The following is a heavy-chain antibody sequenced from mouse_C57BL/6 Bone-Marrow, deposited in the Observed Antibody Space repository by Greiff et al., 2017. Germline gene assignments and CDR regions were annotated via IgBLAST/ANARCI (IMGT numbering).Heavy chain of an antibody. J-gene: IGHJ3*01. D-gene: IGHD1-1*01. Sequence: VQLQQSGPELVKPGASVKISCKASGYAFSSSWMNWVKQRPGKGLEWIGRIYPGDGDTNYNGKFKGKATLTADKSSSTAYMQLSSLTSEDSAVYFCARSLNYYGSSYNPFAYWGQGTLVTVSA. CDR1: GYAFSSSW. CDR3: ARSLNYYGSSYNPFAY. CDR2: IYPGDGDT. V-gene: IGHV1-82*01.